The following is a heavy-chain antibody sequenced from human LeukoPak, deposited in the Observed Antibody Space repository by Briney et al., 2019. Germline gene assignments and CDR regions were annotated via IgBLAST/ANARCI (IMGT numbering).Heavy chain of an antibody. V-gene: IGHV3-48*01. J-gene: IGHJ4*02. D-gene: IGHD6-13*01. CDR2: ISSTGNTI. CDR3: AKDFWTSSSWFDY. CDR1: GFTFSNYE. Sequence: GGSLRLSCAVSGFTFSNYEMNWVRQAPGKGLEWVSYISSTGNTIYYADPVKGRFTISRDNSKNTLYLQMNSLRAEDTAVYYCAKDFWTSSSWFDYWGQGTLVTVSS.